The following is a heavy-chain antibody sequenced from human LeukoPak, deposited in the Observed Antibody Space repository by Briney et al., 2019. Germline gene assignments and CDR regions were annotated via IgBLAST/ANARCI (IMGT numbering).Heavy chain of an antibody. CDR1: GFTFSSYS. J-gene: IGHJ3*01. Sequence: GGSLRLSCAASGFTFSSYSMNWVRQAPGKGLEWVAIISYDGSNEYYADSVKGRFTISRDNSKNTLYLQMNSLRAEDTAVYYCEPHTAMVIWSWGQGTMVTVSS. CDR2: ISYDGSNE. V-gene: IGHV3-30*03. D-gene: IGHD5-18*01. CDR3: EPHTAMVIWS.